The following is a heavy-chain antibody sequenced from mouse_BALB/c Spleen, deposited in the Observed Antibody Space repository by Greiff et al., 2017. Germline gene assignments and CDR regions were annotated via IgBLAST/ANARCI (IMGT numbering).Heavy chain of an antibody. Sequence: EVKVVESGGGLVQPGGSLKLSCAASGFTFSSYGMSWVRQTPDKRLELVATINSNGGSTYYPDSVKGRFTISRDNAKNTLYLQMSSLKSEDTAMYYCARGSGYFDYWGQGTTLTVSS. CDR2: INSNGGST. CDR1: GFTFSSYG. J-gene: IGHJ2*01. CDR3: ARGSGYFDY. V-gene: IGHV5-6-3*01. D-gene: IGHD4-1*01.